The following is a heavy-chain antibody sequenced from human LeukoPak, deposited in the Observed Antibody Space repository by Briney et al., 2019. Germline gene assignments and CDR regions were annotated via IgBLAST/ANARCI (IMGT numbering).Heavy chain of an antibody. D-gene: IGHD5-24*01. J-gene: IGHJ6*02. CDR1: GFTFTGYY. V-gene: IGHV1-2*02. CDR2: VNPNNGGT. Sequence: ASMKLSCKASGFTFTGYYMHWVRQAPGQGLEWMGWVNPNNGGTNYAQMFQGRVTMTRDTSISTAYMELSSLRSDDTAVYYCAPTKSVQNYYYYGMDVWGQGTTVTVPS. CDR3: APTKSVQNYYYYGMDV.